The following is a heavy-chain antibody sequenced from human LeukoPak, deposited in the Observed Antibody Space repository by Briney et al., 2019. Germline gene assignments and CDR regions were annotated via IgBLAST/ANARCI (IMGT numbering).Heavy chain of an antibody. CDR3: ARENVVTATTDAFDI. V-gene: IGHV4-31*02. CDR2: IYYSGST. J-gene: IGHJ3*02. CDR1: VGSISSGCYY. Sequence: SESLSLTCTVSVGSISSGCYYWSWIRQHPGKGLEWIGYIYYSGSTYYNPSLKSRVTISVDTSKNQFSLKLSSVTAADTAVYYCARENVVTATTDAFDIWGQGTMVTVSS. D-gene: IGHD2-21*02.